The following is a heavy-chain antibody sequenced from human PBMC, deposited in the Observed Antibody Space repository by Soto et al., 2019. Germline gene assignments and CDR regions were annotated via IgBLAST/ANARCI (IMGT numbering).Heavy chain of an antibody. J-gene: IGHJ5*02. Sequence: PSETLSLTCTVSGGSISSSSYYWGWIRQPPGKGLEWIGSIYYSGSTYYNPSLKSRVTISVDTSKNQFSLKLSSVTAADTAVYYCARHPHVEFIKFGELLLGWFSPWG. CDR1: GGSISSSSYY. D-gene: IGHD3-10*02. CDR2: IYYSGST. V-gene: IGHV4-39*01. CDR3: ARHPHVEFIKFGELLLGWFSP.